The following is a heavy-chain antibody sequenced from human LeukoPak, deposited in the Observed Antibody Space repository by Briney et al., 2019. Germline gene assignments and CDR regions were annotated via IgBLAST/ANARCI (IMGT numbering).Heavy chain of an antibody. CDR2: INPNSGGT. Sequence: ASVTVSCKASGYTFTDYYLHWVRQAPGQGLEWMGWINPNSGGTSYARKFQGRVTMTRDTSISTAYMELSRLYSDDTAVYYCATLTAVPAAPPSYWGQGTLVTVSS. CDR3: ATLTAVPAAPPSY. J-gene: IGHJ4*02. CDR1: GYTFTDYY. D-gene: IGHD2-2*01. V-gene: IGHV1-2*02.